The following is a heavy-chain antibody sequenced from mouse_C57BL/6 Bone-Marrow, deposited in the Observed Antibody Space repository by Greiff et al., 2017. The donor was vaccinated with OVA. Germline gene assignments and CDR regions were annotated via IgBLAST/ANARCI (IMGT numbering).Heavy chain of an antibody. V-gene: IGHV5-17*01. CDR1: GFTFSDYG. D-gene: IGHD4-1*01. CDR3: ARKELTGSWYFDV. CDR2: ISSGSSTI. Sequence: VQLKESGGGLVKPGGSLKLSCAASGFTFSDYGMHWVRQAPEKGLEWVAYISSGSSTIYYADTVKGRFTISRDNAKNTLFLQMTSLRSEDTAMYYCARKELTGSWYFDVWGTGTTVTVSS. J-gene: IGHJ1*03.